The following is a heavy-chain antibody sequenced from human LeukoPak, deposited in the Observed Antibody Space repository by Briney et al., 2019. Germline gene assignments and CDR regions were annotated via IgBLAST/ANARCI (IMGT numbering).Heavy chain of an antibody. Sequence: ASVKVSCKASGYTFTSYAMNWVRQAPGQGLEWMGWINTNTGNPTYAQGFTGRFVFSLDTSVSTAYLQISSLKAEDTAVYYCATVGKLHDYGDFGSRYWGQGTLVTVSS. CDR3: ATVGKLHDYGDFGSRY. V-gene: IGHV7-4-1*02. J-gene: IGHJ4*02. CDR1: GYTFTSYA. CDR2: INTNTGNP. D-gene: IGHD4-17*01.